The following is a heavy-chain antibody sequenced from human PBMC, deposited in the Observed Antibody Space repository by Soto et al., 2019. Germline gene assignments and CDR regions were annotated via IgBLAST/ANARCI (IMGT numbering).Heavy chain of an antibody. V-gene: IGHV3-64*01. CDR1: GFTFSSYA. J-gene: IGHJ3*02. CDR2: ISSNGGIT. Sequence: GGSLRLSCAASGFTFSSYAMHWVRQAPGKGLEYVSAISSNGGITYYANSVKGRFTISRDNSKNTLYLQMGSLGAEDMAVYYCARVGGIGDYDISGSYASFDIWGQGTMVTVSS. D-gene: IGHD3-22*01. CDR3: ARVGGIGDYDISGSYASFDI.